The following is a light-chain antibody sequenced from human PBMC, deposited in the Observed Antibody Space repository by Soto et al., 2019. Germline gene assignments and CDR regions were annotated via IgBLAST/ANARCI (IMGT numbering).Light chain of an antibody. J-gene: IGKJ4*01. V-gene: IGKV3-20*01. CDR2: GAS. Sequence: EIVLTQSPGTLSLSPGERATLSCRASQSVSSSYLAWYQQKPGQAPRLLIYGASSRATGIPDRFSGSGSGTDFTLTISRLEPEDFAVYNCQQYGSSALTFGGGTKVDIK. CDR3: QQYGSSALT. CDR1: QSVSSSY.